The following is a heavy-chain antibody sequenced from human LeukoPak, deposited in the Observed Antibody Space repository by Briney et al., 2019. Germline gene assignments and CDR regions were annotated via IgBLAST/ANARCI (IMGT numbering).Heavy chain of an antibody. J-gene: IGHJ4*02. CDR2: IKEDGSEK. CDR1: GFSFSDYW. CDR3: ARQWLVRGNY. V-gene: IGHV3-7*01. Sequence: GGSLRLSCAASGFSFSDYWMSWVRQAPGKGLEWVANIKEDGSEKYYVDSVKGRFTISRDNAKNSLYLQMNSLRAEDTAVYYCARQWLVRGNYWGQGTLVTVSS. D-gene: IGHD6-19*01.